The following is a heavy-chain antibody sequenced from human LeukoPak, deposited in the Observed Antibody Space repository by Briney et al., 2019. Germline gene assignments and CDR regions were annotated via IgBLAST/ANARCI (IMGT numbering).Heavy chain of an antibody. D-gene: IGHD3-16*01. CDR2: IWYDGSNK. CDR1: GFTFSSYS. J-gene: IGHJ4*02. V-gene: IGHV3-33*08. CDR3: ARWGDGKKFDY. Sequence: PGGSLRLSCAASGFTFSSYSMNWVRQAPGKGLEWVAVIWYDGSNKYYADSVKGRFTISRDNSKNMLFLQMNSLTVEDTAVYYCARWGDGKKFDYWGQGTLLTVSS.